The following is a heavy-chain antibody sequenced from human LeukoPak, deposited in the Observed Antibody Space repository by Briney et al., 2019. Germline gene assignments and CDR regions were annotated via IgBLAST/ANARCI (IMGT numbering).Heavy chain of an antibody. J-gene: IGHJ4*02. Sequence: PGGSLRLSCAASGFTFSSYSMTWVRQAPGKGLEWVSYISSSSSTIYYADSVKGRFTISRDNAKNSLYLQMNSLRAEDTAVYYCARDGPRPQLITMVRGVNFDYWGQGTLVTVSS. V-gene: IGHV3-48*01. CDR2: ISSSSSTI. D-gene: IGHD3-10*01. CDR3: ARDGPRPQLITMVRGVNFDY. CDR1: GFTFSSYS.